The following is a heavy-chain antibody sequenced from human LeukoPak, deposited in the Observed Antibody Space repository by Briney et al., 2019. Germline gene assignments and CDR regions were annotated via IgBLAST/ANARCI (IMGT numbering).Heavy chain of an antibody. J-gene: IGHJ6*03. D-gene: IGHD3-22*01. CDR1: GFTFDDYG. V-gene: IGHV3-20*04. Sequence: GGSLRLSCAASGFTFDDYGMSWVRQAPGKGLEWVSGINWNGGSTGYADSVKGRFTISRDNAKNSLYLQMNSLRAEDTAVYYCARDDDSSGYYPTLYYYYYMDVWGKGTTVTVSS. CDR2: INWNGGST. CDR3: ARDDDSSGYYPTLYYYYYMDV.